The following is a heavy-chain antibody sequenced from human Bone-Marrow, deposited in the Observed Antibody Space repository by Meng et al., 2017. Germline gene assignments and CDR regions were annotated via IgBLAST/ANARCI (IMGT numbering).Heavy chain of an antibody. CDR1: GGSISSLGW. CDR3: ASWIYSCGWQ. Sequence: ERLEGSAARVVNPSGTLSLTCVVSGGSISSLGWWSWVRPPPGKGLELIGEIYHGGDTNYNPSLKRRVTIAIDRSKNQFSLKLSSVTAADTAVYYCASWIYSCGWQWGQGTLVTVSS. J-gene: IGHJ4*02. V-gene: IGHV4/OR15-8*02. D-gene: IGHD6-19*01. CDR2: IYHGGDT.